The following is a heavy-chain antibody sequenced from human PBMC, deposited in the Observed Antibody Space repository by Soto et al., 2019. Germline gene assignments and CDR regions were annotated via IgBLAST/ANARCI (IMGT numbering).Heavy chain of an antibody. CDR1: GFTFSSYS. V-gene: IGHV3-21*01. J-gene: IGHJ3*02. CDR3: ARGGAPSITIFGVVSAFDI. CDR2: ISSSSSYI. D-gene: IGHD3-3*01. Sequence: PGGSLRLSCAASGFTFSSYSMNWVRQSPGKGLEWVSSISSSSSYIYCADSVKGRFTISRDNAKNSLYLQMNSLRAEDTAVYYCARGGAPSITIFGVVSAFDIWGQGTMVTVSS.